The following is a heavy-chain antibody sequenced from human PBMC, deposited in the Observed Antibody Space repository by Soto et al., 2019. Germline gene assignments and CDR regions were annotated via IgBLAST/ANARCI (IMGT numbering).Heavy chain of an antibody. CDR2: VKSKNDGGTT. Sequence: GGSLRLSCAASGFTFSNAWINWVRQTPGRGLEWVGRVKSKNDGGTTDFAAPVKGRFAISRDDSKNMVYLEMNSLQTEDTAMYYCTTDSYFTTKPVLFDYWAHGTLVTVS. D-gene: IGHD1-26*01. CDR3: TTDSYFTTKPVLFDY. J-gene: IGHJ4*01. V-gene: IGHV3-15*07. CDR1: GFTFSNAW.